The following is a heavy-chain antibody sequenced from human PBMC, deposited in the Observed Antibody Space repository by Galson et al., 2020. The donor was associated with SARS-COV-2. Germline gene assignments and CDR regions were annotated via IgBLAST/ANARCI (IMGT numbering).Heavy chain of an antibody. CDR3: TAYKYDGGYGHSFDY. V-gene: IGHV4-38-2*02. CDR2: IHHTGVT. CDR1: GYSITSGYY. Sequence: SETLSLTCSVAGYSITSGYYWGFVRQPPGKGLEWIGSIHHTGVTYYNPSLSGRITVSGDTSKNQFSVKLISVTAADTAIYYCTAYKYDGGYGHSFDYWGQGILVTVSS. D-gene: IGHD3-22*01. J-gene: IGHJ4*02.